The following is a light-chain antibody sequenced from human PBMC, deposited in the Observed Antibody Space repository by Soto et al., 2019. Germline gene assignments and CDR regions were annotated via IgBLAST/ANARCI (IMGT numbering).Light chain of an antibody. CDR1: SSNIGSNY. Sequence: QSVLTQPPSASGTPGQRVTISCSGSSSNIGSNYVYWYQQLPGTAPKLLIYRNNQRPSGVPDRFSGSKSGTSASLAISGLRSEDEADYYCAAWDDSVSGGVFGGGTQLTVL. V-gene: IGLV1-47*01. CDR3: AAWDDSVSGGV. J-gene: IGLJ3*02. CDR2: RNN.